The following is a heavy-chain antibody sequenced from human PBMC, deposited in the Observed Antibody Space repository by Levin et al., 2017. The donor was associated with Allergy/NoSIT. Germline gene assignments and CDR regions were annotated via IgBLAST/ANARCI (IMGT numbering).Heavy chain of an antibody. Sequence: SETLSLTCTVSGGSISSSSYYWGWIRQPPGKGLEWIGSIYYSGSTYYNPSLKSRVTISVDTSKNQFSLKLSSVTAADTAVYYCARLYSEIRWIQLGFDYWGQGTLVTVSS. J-gene: IGHJ4*02. D-gene: IGHD5-18*01. V-gene: IGHV4-39*01. CDR3: ARLYSEIRWIQLGFDY. CDR2: IYYSGST. CDR1: GGSISSSSYY.